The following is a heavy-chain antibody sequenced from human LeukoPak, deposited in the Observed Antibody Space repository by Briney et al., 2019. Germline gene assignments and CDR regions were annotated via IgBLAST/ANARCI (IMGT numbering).Heavy chain of an antibody. CDR2: IYYSGST. Sequence: SETLSLTRTVSGGSISSYYWSWIRQPPGKGLEWIGYIYYSGSTNYNPSLKSRVTISVDTSKNQFSLKLSSVTAADTAVYYCARVHYDFWSGYYSGNWFDPWGQGTLVTVSS. V-gene: IGHV4-59*01. CDR1: GGSISSYY. J-gene: IGHJ5*02. D-gene: IGHD3-3*01. CDR3: ARVHYDFWSGYYSGNWFDP.